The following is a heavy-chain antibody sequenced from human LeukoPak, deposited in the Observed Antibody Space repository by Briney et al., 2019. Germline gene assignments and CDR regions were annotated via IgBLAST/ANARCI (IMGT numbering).Heavy chain of an antibody. Sequence: GKSLKISCQVSGYSFTNYWIGWVRQMPGKGLESMGIIYPADSDTAYSPSFQGQVTISADKSISTVYPQWSSLKASDTAMYYCARQSRDGSKTRGYYFDYWGQGTLVTVS. CDR3: ARQSRDGSKTRGYYFDY. D-gene: IGHD3-10*01. J-gene: IGHJ4*02. V-gene: IGHV5-51*01. CDR2: IYPADSDT. CDR1: GYSFTNYW.